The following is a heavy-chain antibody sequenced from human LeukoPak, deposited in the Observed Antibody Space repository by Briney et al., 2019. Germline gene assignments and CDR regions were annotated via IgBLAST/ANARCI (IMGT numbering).Heavy chain of an antibody. CDR3: AKGPRTYYYDSSGPGFLDY. J-gene: IGHJ4*02. CDR2: ISGSGGST. D-gene: IGHD3-22*01. Sequence: PGGSLRLSCAASGFTFNSYAMSWVRQAPGKGLEWVSAISGSGGSTYYADSVKGRFTISRDNSKNTLYLQMNSLRAEDTAVYYCAKGPRTYYYDSSGPGFLDYWGQGTLVTVSS. V-gene: IGHV3-23*01. CDR1: GFTFNSYA.